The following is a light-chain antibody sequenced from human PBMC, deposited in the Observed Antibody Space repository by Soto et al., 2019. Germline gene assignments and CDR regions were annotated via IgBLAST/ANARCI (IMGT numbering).Light chain of an antibody. J-gene: IGKJ5*01. CDR1: QSVNSY. Sequence: EIVLTQSPATLSLSPGERATLSCRASQSVNSYLAWYQQKPGQAPRLLIYGASNRATGIPDRFSGSGSGTDFTLTISSLQSEDFAVYYCQQYNNWPPITFGQGTRLEIK. V-gene: IGKV3-11*01. CDR2: GAS. CDR3: QQYNNWPPIT.